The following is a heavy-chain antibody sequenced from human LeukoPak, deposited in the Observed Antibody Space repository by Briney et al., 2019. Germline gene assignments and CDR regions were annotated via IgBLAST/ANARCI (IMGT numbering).Heavy chain of an antibody. CDR1: GGTFSSYA. D-gene: IGHD3-22*01. CDR3: ARDSAYYYDSSGSHFDY. V-gene: IGHV1-69*05. Sequence: GASVKVSCKASGGTFSSYAISWVRQAPGQGLEWMGRIIPIFGTANYAQKFQGRVTITTDESTSTAYMELSSLRSEDTAVYCCARDSAYYYDSSGSHFDYWGQGTLVTVSS. J-gene: IGHJ4*02. CDR2: IIPIFGTA.